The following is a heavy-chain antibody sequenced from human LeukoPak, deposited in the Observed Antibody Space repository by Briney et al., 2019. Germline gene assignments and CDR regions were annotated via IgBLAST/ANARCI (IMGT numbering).Heavy chain of an antibody. J-gene: IGHJ5*02. Sequence: SETLSLTCTVSGGSISSYYWSWIRQPPGKGLEWIGYIYYSGSTNYNPSLKSRVTMSVDTSKNQFSLKLSSVTAADTAVYYCARLYCSSTSCYGNWFDPWGQGTLVTVSS. D-gene: IGHD2-2*01. CDR2: IYYSGST. CDR1: GGSISSYY. V-gene: IGHV4-59*12. CDR3: ARLYCSSTSCYGNWFDP.